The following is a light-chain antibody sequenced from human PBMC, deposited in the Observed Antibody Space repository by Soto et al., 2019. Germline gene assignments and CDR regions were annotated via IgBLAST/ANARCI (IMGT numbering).Light chain of an antibody. Sequence: QSALTQPASVSGSPGQSITISCSGTSSDVGNYNYVSWYQQHPGKVPKLMIYDVNNRPSGVSYHFSGSKSGNTSSLTISGLQAEDESDYYCSSYTSSSTLVFGTGTKVTVL. CDR3: SSYTSSSTLV. V-gene: IGLV2-14*01. J-gene: IGLJ1*01. CDR2: DVN. CDR1: SSDVGNYNY.